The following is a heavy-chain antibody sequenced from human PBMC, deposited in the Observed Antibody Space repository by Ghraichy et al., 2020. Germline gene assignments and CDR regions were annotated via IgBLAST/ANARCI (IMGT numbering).Heavy chain of an antibody. CDR2: FSSDGKTQ. D-gene: IGHD3-10*01. V-gene: IGHV3-30*04. Sequence: GGSLRLSCATSGFTFRDYPMHWVRQAPGKGLEWVAIFSSDGKTQFYADSVKGRFTISRDNSKNTLSLQMNSLREEDTAVYYCAREGAGDGSGSSPDYWGQGTLVTVTS. J-gene: IGHJ4*02. CDR1: GFTFRDYP. CDR3: AREGAGDGSGSSPDY.